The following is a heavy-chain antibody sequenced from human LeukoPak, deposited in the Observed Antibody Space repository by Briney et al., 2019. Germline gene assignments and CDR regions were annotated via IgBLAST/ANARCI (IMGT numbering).Heavy chain of an antibody. Sequence: GGSLRLSRAASGFTFSSYWMSWVRQAPGRGLEWVANIKQDGSGKYYVDSVKGRFTISRDNSRNSLYLQMNSLRAEDTAVYYCARVSYYDFWSGYSSFGWFDPWGQGTLVTVSS. J-gene: IGHJ5*02. CDR2: IKQDGSGK. CDR1: GFTFSSYW. CDR3: ARVSYYDFWSGYSSFGWFDP. V-gene: IGHV3-7*04. D-gene: IGHD3-3*01.